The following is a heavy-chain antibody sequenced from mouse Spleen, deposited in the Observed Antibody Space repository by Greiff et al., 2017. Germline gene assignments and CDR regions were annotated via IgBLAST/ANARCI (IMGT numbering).Heavy chain of an antibody. V-gene: IGHV8-12*01. CDR2: IYWDDDK. CDR3: ARRAGTDAMDY. Sequence: QVQLKESGPGILQSSQTLSLTCSFSGFSLSTSGMGVSWIRQPSGLGLVWLVHIYWDDDKRYKPSPKSRLTISKDTSRNQVFLKITSVDTADTATYYCARRAGTDAMDYWGQGTSVTVSS. J-gene: IGHJ4*01. CDR1: GFSLSTSGMG. D-gene: IGHD4-1*01.